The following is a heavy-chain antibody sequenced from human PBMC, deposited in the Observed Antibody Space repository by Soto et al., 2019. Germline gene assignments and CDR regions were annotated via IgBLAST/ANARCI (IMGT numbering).Heavy chain of an antibody. CDR3: ARGRRDFLGYYYYYYMDV. J-gene: IGHJ6*03. V-gene: IGHV3-21*01. CDR2: ISSSSYI. CDR1: GFTVSSYS. Sequence: WGSLRISCAACGFTVSSYSMNWVRQAPGKGLEWVSSISSSSYIYYADSVKGRFTISRDNAKNSLYLQMNSLRAEDTAVYYCARGRRDFLGYYYYYYMDVWGKGTTVTVSS.